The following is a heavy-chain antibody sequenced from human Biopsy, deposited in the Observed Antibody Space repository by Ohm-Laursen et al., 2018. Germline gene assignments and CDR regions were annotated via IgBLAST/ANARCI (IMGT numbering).Heavy chain of an antibody. D-gene: IGHD2-15*01. CDR1: GFTFSSYP. V-gene: IGHV3-21*01. CDR3: ARGSGSGFYFDQ. Sequence: SLRLSCTASGFTFSSYPINWVRQAPGKGLEWVSSITRDGFYMFYADSVKGRFTISRDNSRNTVYLQMDSLRGEDTAVYFCARGSGSGFYFDQWGQGTLVTVSS. J-gene: IGHJ4*02. CDR2: ITRDGFYM.